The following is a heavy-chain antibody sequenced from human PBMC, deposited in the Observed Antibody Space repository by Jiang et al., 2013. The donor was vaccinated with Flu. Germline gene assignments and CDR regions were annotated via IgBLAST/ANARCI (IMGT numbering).Heavy chain of an antibody. CDR1: GYTFTGYY. V-gene: IGHV1-2*04. Sequence: VQLVESGAEVKKPGASVKVSCKASGYTFTGYYMHWVRQAPGQGLEWMGWINPNSGGTNYAQKFQGWVTMTRDTSISTAYMELSRLRSDDTAVYYSVTAIGPXYYDSSGYASGVFDYVG. CDR2: INPNSGGT. CDR3: VTAIGPXYYDSSGYASGVFDY. J-gene: IGHJ4*01. D-gene: IGHD3-22*01.